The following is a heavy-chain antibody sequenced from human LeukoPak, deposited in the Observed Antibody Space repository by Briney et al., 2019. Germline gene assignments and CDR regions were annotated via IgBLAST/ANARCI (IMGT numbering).Heavy chain of an antibody. CDR3: AKKGGVVPAAIYSPGY. D-gene: IGHD2-2*02. CDR1: GFTFSSYA. J-gene: IGHJ4*02. V-gene: IGHV3-23*01. Sequence: PGGSLRLSCAASGFTFSSYAMSWVRQAPGKGLEWVSAISGSGGSTYYADSVKGRFTISRDNSKNTLYLQMNSLRAEDTAVYYCAKKGGVVPAAIYSPGYWGQGTLVTVSS. CDR2: ISGSGGST.